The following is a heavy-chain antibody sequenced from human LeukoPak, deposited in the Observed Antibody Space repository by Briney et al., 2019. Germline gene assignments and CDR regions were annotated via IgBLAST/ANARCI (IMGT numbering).Heavy chain of an antibody. D-gene: IGHD4-23*01. J-gene: IGHJ6*03. V-gene: IGHV1-18*01. Sequence: ASVKVSCKASGYTFTSYGISWVRQAPGQGLEWMGWISAYNGNTNYAQKFQGRVTITADESTSTAYMELSSLRSEDTAVYYCASPLRGSYYYYMDVWGKGTTVTISS. CDR1: GYTFTSYG. CDR3: ASPLRGSYYYYMDV. CDR2: ISAYNGNT.